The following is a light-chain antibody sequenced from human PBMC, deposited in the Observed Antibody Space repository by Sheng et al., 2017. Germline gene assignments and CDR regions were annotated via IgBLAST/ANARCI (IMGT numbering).Light chain of an antibody. Sequence: AIRMTQSPSSFSASTGDRVTITCRASQGISSYLAWYQQKPGKAPKLLIYAASTLQSGVPSRFSGSGSGTDFTLTISCLQSEDFATYYCQQYYSYPWTLAKGPSGNQ. J-gene: IGKJ1*01. CDR3: QQYYSYPWT. V-gene: IGKV1-8*01. CDR1: QGISSY. CDR2: AAS.